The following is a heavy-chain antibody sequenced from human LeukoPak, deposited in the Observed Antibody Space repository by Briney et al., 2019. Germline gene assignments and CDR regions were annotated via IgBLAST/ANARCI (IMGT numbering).Heavy chain of an antibody. J-gene: IGHJ4*02. CDR1: GFTFSSYA. V-gene: IGHV3-23*01. CDR3: AKDGYSSGWYDY. Sequence: SGGSLRLSCAASGFTFSSYAMSWVRQAPGKGLEWVSAISGSGGSTYYADSVKGRFTISRDNSKNTLYLQMNSLRAEDTAVYYCAKDGYSSGWYDYWGQGTLVTVSP. CDR2: ISGSGGST. D-gene: IGHD6-19*01.